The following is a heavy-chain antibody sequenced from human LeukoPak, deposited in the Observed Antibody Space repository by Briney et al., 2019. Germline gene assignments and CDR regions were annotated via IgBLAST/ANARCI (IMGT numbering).Heavy chain of an antibody. D-gene: IGHD5-24*01. J-gene: IGHJ4*02. CDR3: ATTKRKPIDY. CDR1: GYTFTDYY. Sequence: ASVKVSCKASGYTFTDYYIHCVRQAPGQGLEWMGWINPDSGGTNYAQRFQGRVTMTRDTSISTAYMELSRLISDDTAVYYCATTKRKPIDYWGQGTLVTVSS. CDR2: INPDSGGT. V-gene: IGHV1-2*02.